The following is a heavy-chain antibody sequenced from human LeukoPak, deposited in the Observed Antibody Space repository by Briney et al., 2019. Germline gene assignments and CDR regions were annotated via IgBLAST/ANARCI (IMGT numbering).Heavy chain of an antibody. CDR3: ARVNIVTYYGMDV. CDR2: MNPNSGNT. Sequence: SVKVSCKASGGTFSSYAISWVRQAPGQGLEWMGWMNPNSGNTGYAQKFQGRVTMTRNTSISTAYMELSSLRSEDTAVYYCARVNIVTYYGMDVWGQGTTVTVSS. J-gene: IGHJ6*02. CDR1: GGTFSSYA. V-gene: IGHV1-8*02. D-gene: IGHD2/OR15-2a*01.